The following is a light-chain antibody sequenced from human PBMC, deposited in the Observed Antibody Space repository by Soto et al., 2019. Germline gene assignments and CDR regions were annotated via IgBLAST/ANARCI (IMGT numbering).Light chain of an antibody. V-gene: IGKV3-20*01. CDR3: LQYGDSPPSYS. CDR2: GAS. J-gene: IGKJ2*01. Sequence: ELVLTQSPCTVSLSPGERATLSCRASQSVSSRNLAWSRQKPVQAPSLLLFGASNRATGIPDRFSGSGSGPDFTPTISKLEPEDISVYHCLQYGDSPPSYSVGQGTKL. CDR1: QSVSSRN.